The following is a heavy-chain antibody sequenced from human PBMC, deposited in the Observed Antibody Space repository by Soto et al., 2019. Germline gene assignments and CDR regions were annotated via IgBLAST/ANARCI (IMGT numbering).Heavy chain of an antibody. CDR2: INHSGST. J-gene: IGHJ5*02. Sequence: PSETLSLTCAVYGGSFSGYYWSWIRQPPGKGLEWIGEINHSGSTNYNPSLKSRVTISVDTSKNQFSLKLSSVTAADTAVYYCARHPSDFWFDPSGQGTLVTVSS. V-gene: IGHV4-34*01. D-gene: IGHD2-21*02. CDR1: GGSFSGYY. CDR3: ARHPSDFWFDP.